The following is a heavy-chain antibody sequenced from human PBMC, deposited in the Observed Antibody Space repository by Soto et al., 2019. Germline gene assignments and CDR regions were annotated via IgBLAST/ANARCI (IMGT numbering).Heavy chain of an antibody. J-gene: IGHJ6*03. CDR1: SGSISNNNDL. V-gene: IGHV4-39*01. CDR3: ARVLRDYPFYYYYMDV. D-gene: IGHD3-10*01. Sequence: TSETLCLTYTVSSGSISNNNDLWGWIRQPPGKGLEWIGNIYYSGSTFYNPSLKSRVTIAVDTSKNQFSLILTSVTAADTAVYYCARVLRDYPFYYYYMDVWGKGTTVTVSS. CDR2: IYYSGST.